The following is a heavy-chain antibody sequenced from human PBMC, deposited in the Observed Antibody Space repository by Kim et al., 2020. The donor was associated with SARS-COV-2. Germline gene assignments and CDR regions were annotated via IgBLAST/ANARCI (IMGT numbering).Heavy chain of an antibody. V-gene: IGHV3-21*01. J-gene: IGHJ3*02. CDR2: ISSSSSYI. Sequence: GGSLRLSCAASGFTFSSYSMNWVRQAPGKGLEWVSSISSSSSYIYYADSVKGRFTISRDNAKNSLYLQMNSLRAEDTAVYYCANIRIHNNYDILTGSPDYDAFDIWGQGTMVTVSS. CDR3: ANIRIHNNYDILTGSPDYDAFDI. D-gene: IGHD3-9*01. CDR1: GFTFSSYS.